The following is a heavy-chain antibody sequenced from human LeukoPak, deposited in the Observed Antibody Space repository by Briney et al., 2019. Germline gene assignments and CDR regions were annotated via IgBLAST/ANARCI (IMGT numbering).Heavy chain of an antibody. CDR1: GGSISSSSYY. J-gene: IGHJ4*02. CDR2: IYYSGST. D-gene: IGHD4-17*01. Sequence: SETLSLTCTVSGGSISSSSYYWGWIRQPPGKGLEWIGSIYYSGSTYYNPSLKSRVTISVDTSKNQFSLKLSSVAAADTAVYYCAREDPYGDYERVSYWGQGTLVTVSS. V-gene: IGHV4-39*07. CDR3: AREDPYGDYERVSY.